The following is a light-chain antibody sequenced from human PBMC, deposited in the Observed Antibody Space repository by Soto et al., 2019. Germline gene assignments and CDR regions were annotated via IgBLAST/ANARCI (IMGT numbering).Light chain of an antibody. CDR3: QQYYSYPLT. Sequence: AIRMTQSPSSFSASTGDRVTITCRASQGISSYLAWYQQKPGKAPKLLIYAASTLQSGVPSRFSGSGSGTDFTLTISSLQSEDFATYYCQQYYSYPLTFGPGNKVDIK. CDR1: QGISSY. CDR2: AAS. V-gene: IGKV1-8*01. J-gene: IGKJ3*01.